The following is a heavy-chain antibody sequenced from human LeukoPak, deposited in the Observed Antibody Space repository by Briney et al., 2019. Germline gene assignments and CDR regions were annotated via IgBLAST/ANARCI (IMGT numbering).Heavy chain of an antibody. V-gene: IGHV4-61*08. Sequence: SETLSLTCTVSGGSISSGGYYWSWIRQHPGKGLEWIGYIYYSGSTNYNPSPKSRVTISVDTSKNQFSLKLSSVTAADTAVYYCARSAAAGLRFYYYYGMDVWGQGTTVTVSS. D-gene: IGHD6-13*01. CDR3: ARSAAAGLRFYYYYGMDV. J-gene: IGHJ6*02. CDR1: GGSISSGGYY. CDR2: IYYSGST.